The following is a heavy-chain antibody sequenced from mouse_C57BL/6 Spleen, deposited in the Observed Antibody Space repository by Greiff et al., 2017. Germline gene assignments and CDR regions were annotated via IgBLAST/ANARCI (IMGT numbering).Heavy chain of an antibody. Sequence: VQLQQSGPGLVQPSQSLSITCTVSGFSLTSYGVHWVRQSPGKGLEWLGVIWSGGSTDYNAAFISRLSLSKDNSKSQVFFKRNSLQAEDTAIYYCARALPARAMDYWGQGTSVTVSS. V-gene: IGHV2-2*01. D-gene: IGHD2-1*01. CDR1: GFSLTSYG. CDR3: ARALPARAMDY. J-gene: IGHJ4*01. CDR2: IWSGGST.